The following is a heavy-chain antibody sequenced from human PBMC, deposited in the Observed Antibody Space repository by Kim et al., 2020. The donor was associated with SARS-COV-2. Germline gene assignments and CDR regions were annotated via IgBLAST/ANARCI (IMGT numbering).Heavy chain of an antibody. J-gene: IGHJ4*02. CDR2: IYYSGST. Sequence: SETLSLTCTVSGGSVSSGSYYWSWIRQPPGKGLEWIGYIYYSGSTNYNPSLKSRVTISVDTSKNQFSLKLSSVTAADTAVYYCASAPGYSSGWGVFDYWGQGTLVTVSS. CDR3: ASAPGYSSGWGVFDY. CDR1: GGSVSSGSYY. D-gene: IGHD6-19*01. V-gene: IGHV4-61*01.